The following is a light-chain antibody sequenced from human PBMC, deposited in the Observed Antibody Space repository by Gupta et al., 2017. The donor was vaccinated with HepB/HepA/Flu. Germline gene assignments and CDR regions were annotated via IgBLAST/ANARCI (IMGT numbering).Light chain of an antibody. CDR3: SSYTSSSTSYV. CDR2: DFT. V-gene: IGLV2-14*01. CDR1: SSDLGHYNY. Sequence: QSALTQPASVSGSPGQSITISCTGTSSDLGHYNYVSWYQQHPGKAPKLIIYDFTNRPSGISNRFSGSNSGNTASLTISGLQAEDEADYYCSSYTSSSTSYVFGTGTKVTVL. J-gene: IGLJ1*01.